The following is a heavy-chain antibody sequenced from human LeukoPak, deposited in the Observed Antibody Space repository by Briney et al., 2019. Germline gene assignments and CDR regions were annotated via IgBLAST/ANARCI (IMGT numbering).Heavy chain of an antibody. J-gene: IGHJ4*02. D-gene: IGHD3-10*01. CDR1: GFTFTSST. V-gene: IGHV1-58*02. Sequence: SVKVCCKASGFTFTSSTIQWVRQARGQRLEWIGWIVVGSGNTNYAQKFQERVIITRDMSTTTVYMELSSLRSEDTAVYYCAGTPWFGELTLDYWGQGTLVTVSS. CDR2: IVVGSGNT. CDR3: AGTPWFGELTLDY.